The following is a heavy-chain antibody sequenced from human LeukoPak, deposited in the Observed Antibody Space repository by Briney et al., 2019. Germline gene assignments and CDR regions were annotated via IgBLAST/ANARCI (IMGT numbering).Heavy chain of an antibody. D-gene: IGHD4-17*01. J-gene: IGHJ3*02. CDR2: IYYSGST. V-gene: IGHV4-59*01. CDR1: GGSISSYY. Sequence: PSETLSLTCTVSGGSISSYYWSWIRQPPGKGLEWIGYIYYSGSTNYNPSLKSRVTISVDTSKNQFSLKLSSVTAADTAVYYCARDPTTHDAFDIWGQGTMVTVSS. CDR3: ARDPTTHDAFDI.